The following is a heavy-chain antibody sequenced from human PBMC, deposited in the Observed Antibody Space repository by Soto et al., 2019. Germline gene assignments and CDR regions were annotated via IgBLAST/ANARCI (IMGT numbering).Heavy chain of an antibody. D-gene: IGHD2-21*02. Sequence: PGASLKISCKGSGYSFTSYWIGWVRQMPGKGLEWMGIIYPGDSDTRYSPSFQGQVTISADKSISTAYLQWSSLKASDTAMYYCARRALYGGNSDYYYGMDVWGQGTTVTVSS. CDR1: GYSFTSYW. CDR3: ARRALYGGNSDYYYGMDV. CDR2: IYPGDSDT. J-gene: IGHJ6*02. V-gene: IGHV5-51*01.